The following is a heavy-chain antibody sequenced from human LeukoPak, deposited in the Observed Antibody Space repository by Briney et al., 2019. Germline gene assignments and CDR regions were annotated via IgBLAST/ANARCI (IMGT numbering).Heavy chain of an antibody. V-gene: IGHV1-2*02. Sequence: ASVKLSRKASGYTFTDYYMNWVRQAPGQGLEWMGWIHPNSGGTNYAQKFQGRVTMTRDTSISTAYMELSRLTSDDTAVYYCGRKSAARKTSEFDYWGQGTLVTVSS. J-gene: IGHJ4*02. CDR3: GRKSAARKTSEFDY. CDR2: IHPNSGGT. CDR1: GYTFTDYY. D-gene: IGHD6-6*01.